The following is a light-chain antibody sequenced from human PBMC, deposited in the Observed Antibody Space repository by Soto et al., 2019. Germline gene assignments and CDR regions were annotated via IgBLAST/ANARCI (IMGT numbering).Light chain of an antibody. J-gene: IGKJ1*01. Sequence: DIQMTQSPSSLSASVGDSVAITCRASQAISGYLNWYQMKPGKAPKLLIYAASTLQSGVPPRFSGSGSGTEFTLAISRLQPEDFAIYFCQQSRKTPWTFGQGTRVEIK. CDR1: QAISGY. CDR3: QQSRKTPWT. V-gene: IGKV1-39*01. CDR2: AAS.